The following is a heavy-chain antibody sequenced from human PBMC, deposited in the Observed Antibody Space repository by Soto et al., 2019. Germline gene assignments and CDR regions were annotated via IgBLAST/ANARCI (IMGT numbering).Heavy chain of an antibody. V-gene: IGHV4-30-4*01. CDR1: GDSINSADYY. Sequence: PSETLSLTCTVSGDSINSADYYWSWLRQPPGKGLEWIGYIYYSRSDYYNPSLGRRATITIDTSRNQFSLNLMSVTAADTAVYYCARVVQFYDSSRYSFYYFDYWGQRALVTVSA. CDR3: ARVVQFYDSSRYSFYYFDY. J-gene: IGHJ4*02. CDR2: IYYSRSD. D-gene: IGHD3-22*01.